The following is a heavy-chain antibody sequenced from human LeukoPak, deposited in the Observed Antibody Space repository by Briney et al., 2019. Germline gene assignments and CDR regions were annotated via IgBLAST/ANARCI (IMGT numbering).Heavy chain of an antibody. CDR3: ARGEHDYGDYVAANWFDP. D-gene: IGHD4-17*01. CDR1: GYTFTSYD. V-gene: IGHV1-8*01. CDR2: MNPNSGNT. J-gene: IGHJ5*02. Sequence: ASVKVSCKASGYTFTSYDINWVRQATGQGLEWMGWMNPNSGNTGYAQKFQGRVTMTRNTSISTAYRELSSLRSEDTAVYYCARGEHDYGDYVAANWFDPWGQGTLVTVSS.